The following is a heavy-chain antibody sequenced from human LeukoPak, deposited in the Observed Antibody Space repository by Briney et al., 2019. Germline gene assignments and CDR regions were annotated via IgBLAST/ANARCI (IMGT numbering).Heavy chain of an antibody. D-gene: IGHD2-2*01. CDR3: ARDAVGEGYCSSTSCSPYYFDY. CDR1: GGSISSYY. CDR2: IYYSGST. J-gene: IGHJ4*02. V-gene: IGHV4-59*12. Sequence: KPSETLSLTCTVSGGSISSYYWSWIRQPPGKGLEWIGYIYYSGSTNYNPSLKSRVTMSVDTSKNQFSLKLSSVTAADTAVYYCARDAVGEGYCSSTSCSPYYFDYWGQGTLVTVSS.